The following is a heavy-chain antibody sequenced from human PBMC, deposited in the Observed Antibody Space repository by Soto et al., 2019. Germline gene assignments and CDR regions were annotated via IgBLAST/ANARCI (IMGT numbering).Heavy chain of an antibody. V-gene: IGHV1-69*13. CDR3: ARVGDSSSSGGSLGY. J-gene: IGHJ4*02. CDR2: IIPIFGTA. CDR1: GGTFSSYA. Sequence: ASVKVSCKASGGTFSSYAISWVRQAPGQGLEWMGGIIPIFGTANYAQKFQGSVTITADESTSTAYMELSSLRSEDTVVYYCARVGDSSSSGGSLGYWGQGTLVTVSS. D-gene: IGHD6-6*01.